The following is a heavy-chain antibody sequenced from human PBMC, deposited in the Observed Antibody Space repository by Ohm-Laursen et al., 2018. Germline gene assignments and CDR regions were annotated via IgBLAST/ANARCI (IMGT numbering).Heavy chain of an antibody. V-gene: IGHV3-74*01. CDR3: ARGETSSSWSTFDY. Sequence: GSLRLSCAASGFTFSNFWMHWVRQAPGKGLVWVSRINSDGSSTTYADSVMGRFTISRDNAKNTVYLQMNSLRAEDTAVYYCARGETSSSWSTFDYWGQGTLVTVSS. CDR1: GFTFSNFW. CDR2: INSDGSST. J-gene: IGHJ4*02. D-gene: IGHD6-13*01.